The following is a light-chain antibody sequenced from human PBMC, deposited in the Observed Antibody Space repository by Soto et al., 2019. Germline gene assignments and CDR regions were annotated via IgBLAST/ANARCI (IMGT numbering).Light chain of an antibody. CDR1: KDIGNY. J-gene: IGKJ5*01. Sequence: DIQMTQSPSSLSPSVGDRVTITGEASKDIGNYLNWYQQRPGKAPKLLMLDASSLATGVPSRFSGSGSGTDFTFTISSLQSEDIATYYCQQYYNVPMTFGQGTRLEIK. V-gene: IGKV1-33*01. CDR3: QQYYNVPMT. CDR2: DAS.